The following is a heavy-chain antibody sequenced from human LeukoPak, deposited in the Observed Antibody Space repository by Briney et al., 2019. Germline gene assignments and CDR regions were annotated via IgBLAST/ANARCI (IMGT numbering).Heavy chain of an antibody. CDR3: ARSFVAVAAPYYFDH. CDR2: ISYDGINE. CDR1: GFTFSSYA. D-gene: IGHD6-19*01. V-gene: IGHV3-30-3*01. J-gene: IGHJ4*02. Sequence: GGSLRLSCAASGFTFSSYAVHWVRQAPGKGLEWVAVISYDGINEYYADSVKGRFTISRDNSKNTLYLQMNILRAEDTAVYYCARSFVAVAAPYYFDHWGQGTLVTVSS.